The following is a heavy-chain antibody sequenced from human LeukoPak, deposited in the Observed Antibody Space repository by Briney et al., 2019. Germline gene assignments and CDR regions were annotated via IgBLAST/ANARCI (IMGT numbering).Heavy chain of an antibody. CDR2: INSSGGGT. J-gene: IGHJ4*02. V-gene: IGHV1-46*01. CDR1: GYSFTGYY. CDR3: ARDALAMSSYFDY. D-gene: IGHD3-10*01. Sequence: VASVKVSCKASGYSFTGYYIHWVRQAPGQGLEWLGTINSSGGGTTYAQKFRGRLTMTRDTSTRTVYMELTSLTSEDTGVYWCARDALAMSSYFDYWGQGTLVTVSS.